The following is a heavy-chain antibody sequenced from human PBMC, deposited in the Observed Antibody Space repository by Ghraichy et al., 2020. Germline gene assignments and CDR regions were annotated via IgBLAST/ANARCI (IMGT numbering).Heavy chain of an antibody. J-gene: IGHJ6*02. D-gene: IGHD1-26*01. V-gene: IGHV1-18*04. Sequence: ASVKVSCKASGYTFTSYGISWVRQAPGQGLEWMGWISAYNGNTNYAQKLQGRVTMTTDTSTSTAYMELRSLRSDDTAVYYCARDRGSGSYYPHYYYGMDVWGQGTTVTVSS. CDR1: GYTFTSYG. CDR2: ISAYNGNT. CDR3: ARDRGSGSYYPHYYYGMDV.